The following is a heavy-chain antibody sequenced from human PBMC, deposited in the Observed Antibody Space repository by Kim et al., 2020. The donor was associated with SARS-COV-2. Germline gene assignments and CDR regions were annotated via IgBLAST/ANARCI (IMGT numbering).Heavy chain of an antibody. Sequence: TSRVTISVDTSKNQFSLKLSLVTAADTAVYYCARGRAAAAGYYYYGMDVWGQGTTVTVSS. D-gene: IGHD6-13*01. CDR3: ARGRAAAAGYYYYGMDV. V-gene: IGHV4-34*01. J-gene: IGHJ6*02.